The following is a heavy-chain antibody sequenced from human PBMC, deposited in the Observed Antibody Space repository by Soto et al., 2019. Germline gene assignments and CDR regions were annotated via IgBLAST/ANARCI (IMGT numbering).Heavy chain of an antibody. CDR2: ISSSSSYT. J-gene: IGHJ4*02. CDR1: GFNFIDYY. Sequence: GGSLRLSCAASGFNFIDYYMSWIRPEPGKGLEWVSYISSSSSYTNYADSVKGRFTISRDNAKNSLYLQMNSLRAEDTAVYYCARASYYYDSSEDYYFDYWGQGTLVTVSS. CDR3: ARASYYYDSSEDYYFDY. V-gene: IGHV3-11*03. D-gene: IGHD3-22*01.